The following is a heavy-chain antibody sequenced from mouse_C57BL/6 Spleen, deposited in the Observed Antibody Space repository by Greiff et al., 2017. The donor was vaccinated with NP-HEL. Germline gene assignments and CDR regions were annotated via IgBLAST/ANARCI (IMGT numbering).Heavy chain of an antibody. CDR2: ISSGGSYT. D-gene: IGHD2-4*01. V-gene: IGHV5-6*01. J-gene: IGHJ4*01. CDR3: ARDYGHAMDY. Sequence: EVQRVESGGDLVKPGGSLKLSCAASGFTFSSYGMSWVRQTPDKRLEWVATISSGGSYTYYPDSVKGRFTISRDNAKNTLYLQMSSLKSEDTAMYYCARDYGHAMDYWGQGTSVTVSS. CDR1: GFTFSSYG.